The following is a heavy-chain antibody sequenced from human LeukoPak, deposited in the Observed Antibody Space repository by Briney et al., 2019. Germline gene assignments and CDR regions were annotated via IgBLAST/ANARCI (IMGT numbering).Heavy chain of an antibody. CDR3: ARDRTSITIFGVVKGEDWFDP. J-gene: IGHJ5*02. D-gene: IGHD3-3*01. CDR1: GGSIGSDGFY. Sequence: TLSLTCTVSGGSIGSDGFYWGWIRQPAEKGLVWLGRIYLSGTTYYNPSLKSRVNMSLDTSKNQFSLKLRSVTAADTGVYYCARDRTSITIFGVVKGEDWFDPWGQGTLVTVSS. CDR2: IYLSGTT. V-gene: IGHV4-61*02.